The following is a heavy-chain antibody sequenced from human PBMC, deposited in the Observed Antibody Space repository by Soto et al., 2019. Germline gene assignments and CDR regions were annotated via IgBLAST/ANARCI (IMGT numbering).Heavy chain of an antibody. J-gene: IGHJ4*02. CDR3: ARVGPLWFGELSYFDY. V-gene: IGHV4-34*01. D-gene: IGHD3-10*01. CDR2: INHSGST. CDR1: GGSFSGYY. Sequence: PSETLSLTCAVYGGSFSGYYWSWIRQPPGKGLEWIGEINHSGSTNYNPSLKSRVTISVDTSKNQFSLKLSSVTAADTAVYYCARVGPLWFGELSYFDYWGQGTLVTVSS.